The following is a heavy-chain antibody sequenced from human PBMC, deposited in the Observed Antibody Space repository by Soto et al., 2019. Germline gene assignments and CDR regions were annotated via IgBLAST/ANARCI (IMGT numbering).Heavy chain of an antibody. CDR3: ARGKIGYCSGGSCYIRFGGAFDI. V-gene: IGHV1-2*04. D-gene: IGHD2-15*01. CDR1: GYTFTGYY. CDR2: INPNSGGT. Sequence: GASVKVSCKASGYTFTGYYMHWVRQAPGQGLEWMGWINPNSGGTNYAQKFQGWVTMTRDTSISTAYMELSRLRSDDTAVYYCARGKIGYCSGGSCYIRFGGAFDIWGQGTMVTVSS. J-gene: IGHJ3*02.